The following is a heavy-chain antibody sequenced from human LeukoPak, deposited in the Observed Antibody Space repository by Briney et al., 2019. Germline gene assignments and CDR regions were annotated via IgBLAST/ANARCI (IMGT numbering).Heavy chain of an antibody. CDR3: ATHPPRAVAGRIDY. V-gene: IGHV4-39*01. Sequence: PSETPSPPRTVPGDSINSISDYRCWIRQPPGKGLEWIGSIYYSGDTYYNPSLRSRVTISVDTSKNQFSLKLSSVTAADTAVYYCATHPPRAVAGRIDYWGQGTLVTVSS. J-gene: IGHJ4*02. D-gene: IGHD6-19*01. CDR1: GDSINSISDY. CDR2: IYYSGDT.